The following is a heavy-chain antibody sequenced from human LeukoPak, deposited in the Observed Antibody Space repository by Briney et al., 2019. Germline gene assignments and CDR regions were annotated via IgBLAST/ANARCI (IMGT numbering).Heavy chain of an antibody. V-gene: IGHV1-2*02. D-gene: IGHD3-16*02. CDR3: ARAVEAIVNWFDP. Sequence: SVKVSCKASGYTCAGYYMHCVRQATGQGLEWMGWINPNSGDRNNAQKFQGRVTMTSDTSISTTYMELSNLTSDETAVYYCARAVEAIVNWFDPWGQGTLVTVSS. CDR2: INPNSGDR. CDR1: GYTCAGYY. J-gene: IGHJ5*02.